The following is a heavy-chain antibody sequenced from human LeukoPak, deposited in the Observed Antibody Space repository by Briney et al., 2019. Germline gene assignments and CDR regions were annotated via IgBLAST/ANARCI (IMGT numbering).Heavy chain of an antibody. Sequence: GGSLRVSCGASGFIFSSYWMSWVRQAPGKGLEWVANINQDGSGKYYVGSVKGRFTISRDNAKNSLYLQMNSLRAEDTALYYCARDLFSLGDTAVNWFDPWGQGTLVTVSS. V-gene: IGHV3-7*01. CDR1: GFIFSSYW. J-gene: IGHJ5*02. CDR3: ARDLFSLGDTAVNWFDP. CDR2: INQDGSGK. D-gene: IGHD3-10*01.